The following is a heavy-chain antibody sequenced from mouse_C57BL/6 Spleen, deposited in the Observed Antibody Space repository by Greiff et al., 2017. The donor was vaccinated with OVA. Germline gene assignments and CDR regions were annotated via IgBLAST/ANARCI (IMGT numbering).Heavy chain of an antibody. CDR1: GFSLTSYA. D-gene: IGHD1-1*01. J-gene: IGHJ4*01. V-gene: IGHV2-9-1*01. CDR3: ARNWGTTVVAFYYYAMDY. Sequence: VKLMESGPGLVAPSQSLSITCTVSGFSLTSYAISWVRQPPGKGLEWLGVIWTGGGTNYNSALKSRLSISKDNSESQVFLKMTSLQTDDTARYYCARNWGTTVVAFYYYAMDYWGQGTSVTVSS. CDR2: IWTGGGT.